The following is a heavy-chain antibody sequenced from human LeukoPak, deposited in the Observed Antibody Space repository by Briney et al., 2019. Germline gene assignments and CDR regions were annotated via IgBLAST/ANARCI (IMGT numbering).Heavy chain of an antibody. CDR3: ARGSAFDI. J-gene: IGHJ3*02. CDR1: GDHVSSKNAT. Sequence: SQTLSLTCAISGDHVSSKNATWNWIRQSPSRGLEWVGRTYYRSKWFYDYALSVEGRITVIPDTSKNQFSLHLNSVILEDAAVYYCARGSAFDIWGQGTRVTVSS. CDR2: TYYRSKWFY. V-gene: IGHV6-1*01.